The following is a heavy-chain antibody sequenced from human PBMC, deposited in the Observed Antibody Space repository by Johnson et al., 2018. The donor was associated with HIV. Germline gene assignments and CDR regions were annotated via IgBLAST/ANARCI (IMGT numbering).Heavy chain of an antibody. CDR3: AKREWGSIFGVDDAFDI. V-gene: IGHV3-23*04. J-gene: IGHJ3*02. D-gene: IGHD3-3*01. Sequence: VQLVEYGGGVVQPGRSPRLSCAASGFTFSSYAMHWVRQAPGKGLEWVSVISGSGDTIYYADSVKGRFSISRDNSNNTLYLQMNSLRAEATAVYYCAKREWGSIFGVDDAFDIWGQGTMVTVSS. CDR2: ISGSGDTI. CDR1: GFTFSSYA.